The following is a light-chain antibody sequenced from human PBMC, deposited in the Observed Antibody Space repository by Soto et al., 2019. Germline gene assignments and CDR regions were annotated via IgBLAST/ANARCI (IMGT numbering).Light chain of an antibody. Sequence: EIVLTQSPGTLSLSPGERATLSCRASQSVASNYLAWYQQKPGQTPRLLIYGASRRATDIPARFSGSGSGTHFTLTIRRLEPEDFAVYYCQQYGISPPYTFGQGTKLEMK. J-gene: IGKJ2*01. CDR2: GAS. CDR3: QQYGISPPYT. V-gene: IGKV3-20*01. CDR1: QSVASNY.